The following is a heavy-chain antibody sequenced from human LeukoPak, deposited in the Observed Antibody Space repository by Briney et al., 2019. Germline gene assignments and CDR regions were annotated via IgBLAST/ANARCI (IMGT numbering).Heavy chain of an antibody. J-gene: IGHJ5*02. V-gene: IGHV1-8*01. CDR2: MNPNSGNT. CDR1: GYTFTSSD. D-gene: IGHD2-2*01. Sequence: GASVKVSCKTSGYTFTSSDINWVRQAAGQGLEWMGWMNPNSGNTGYAQKFQGRVTMTRNISISTAYMELRSLRSDDTAVYYCARDGSCSTTTCSRNWFDPWGQGTLVTVSS. CDR3: ARDGSCSTTTCSRNWFDP.